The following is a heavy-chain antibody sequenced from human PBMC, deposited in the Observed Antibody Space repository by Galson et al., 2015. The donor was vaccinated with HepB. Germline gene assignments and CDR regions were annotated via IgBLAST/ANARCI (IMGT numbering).Heavy chain of an antibody. Sequence: SLRLSCAASGFIFSNYGIHWVRQAPGKGLEWVAFISYDGSDKYYADSVKGRFTISRDNSDNTLCLQMKSLRSEDAAVYYCAKEGSPYYYYYGMDVWGQGTTVTVSS. CDR2: ISYDGSDK. J-gene: IGHJ6*02. CDR1: GFIFSNYG. D-gene: IGHD3-10*01. V-gene: IGHV3-30*18. CDR3: AKEGSPYYYYYGMDV.